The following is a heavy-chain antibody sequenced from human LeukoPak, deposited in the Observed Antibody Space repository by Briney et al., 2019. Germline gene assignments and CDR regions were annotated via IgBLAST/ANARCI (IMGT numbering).Heavy chain of an antibody. CDR3: ASPSRELLLSYYYYMDV. Sequence: ASVKVSCKASGGTFSSYAISWVRQAPGQGLEWMGGIIPIFGTANYAQKFQGRVTITTDESTSTAYMELSSLRSEDTAVYYCASPSRELLLSYYYYMDVWGKGTTVTVSS. CDR2: IIPIFGTA. J-gene: IGHJ6*03. V-gene: IGHV1-69*05. D-gene: IGHD1-26*01. CDR1: GGTFSSYA.